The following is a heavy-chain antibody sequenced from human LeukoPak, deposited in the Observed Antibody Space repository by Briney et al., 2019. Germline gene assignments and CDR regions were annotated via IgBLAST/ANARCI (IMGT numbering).Heavy chain of an antibody. CDR2: INHGGFT. D-gene: IGHD2-2*01. Sequence: SETLSLTCAVYGGSLSGYYWSWIRQPPGKGLEWIGEINHGGFTTYNPSLKSRVTISVDTSKNQFSLKLSSVTAADTAVYYCARHRAYCSSTSCYFDAFDIWGQGTMVTVSS. J-gene: IGHJ3*02. CDR1: GGSLSGYY. V-gene: IGHV4-34*01. CDR3: ARHRAYCSSTSCYFDAFDI.